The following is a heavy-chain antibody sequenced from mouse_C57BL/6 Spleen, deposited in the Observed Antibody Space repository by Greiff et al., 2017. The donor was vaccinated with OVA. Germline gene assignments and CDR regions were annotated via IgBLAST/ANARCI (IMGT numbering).Heavy chain of an antibody. Sequence: EVHLVESGAELVKPGASVKLSCTASGFNIKDYYMHWVKQRTEQGLEWIGRIDPEDGETKYAPKFQGKATITADTSSNTAYLQHSSLTSEDTAVYYCARKGLRGYFDYWGQGTTLTVSS. CDR2: IDPEDGET. CDR1: GFNIKDYY. J-gene: IGHJ2*01. D-gene: IGHD3-3*01. V-gene: IGHV14-2*01. CDR3: ARKGLRGYFDY.